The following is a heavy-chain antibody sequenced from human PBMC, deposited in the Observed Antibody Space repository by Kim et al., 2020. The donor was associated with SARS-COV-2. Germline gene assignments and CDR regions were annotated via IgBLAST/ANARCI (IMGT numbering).Heavy chain of an antibody. D-gene: IGHD5-18*01. V-gene: IGHV4-59*01. J-gene: IGHJ4*02. Sequence: YNPSLKSRVTITVDTSKNQFSLKLSSVAAADTAVYYCARDGRLLSNGIDYWGQGTLVTVSS. CDR3: ARDGRLLSNGIDY.